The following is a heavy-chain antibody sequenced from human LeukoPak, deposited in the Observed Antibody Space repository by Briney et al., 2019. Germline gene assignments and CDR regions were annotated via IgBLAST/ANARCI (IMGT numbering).Heavy chain of an antibody. V-gene: IGHV4-59*12. CDR1: GGSISSYY. CDR2: IYYSGST. Sequence: SETLSLTCTVSGGSISSYYWSWIRQPPGKGLEWIGYIYYSGSTNYNPSLKSRVTISVDTSKNQFSLKLSSVTAADTAVYYCAREATDYYYYMDVWGKGTTVTISS. J-gene: IGHJ6*03. CDR3: AREATDYYYYMDV. D-gene: IGHD1-1*01.